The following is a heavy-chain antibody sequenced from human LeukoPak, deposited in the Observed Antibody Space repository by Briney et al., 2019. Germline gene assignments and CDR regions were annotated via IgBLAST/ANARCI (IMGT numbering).Heavy chain of an antibody. J-gene: IGHJ4*02. CDR1: GYTFTSYG. CDR2: ISAYNGNT. V-gene: IGHV1-18*01. CDR3: ARARSTYYYDSSGYYRPAASAAFDY. Sequence: ASVKVSCKASGYTFTSYGISWVRQAPGQGLEWMGWISAYNGNTNYAQKLQGRVTMTTDTSTSTAYMELRGLRSDDTAVYYCARARSTYYYDSSGYYRPAASAAFDYWGQGTLVTVSS. D-gene: IGHD3-22*01.